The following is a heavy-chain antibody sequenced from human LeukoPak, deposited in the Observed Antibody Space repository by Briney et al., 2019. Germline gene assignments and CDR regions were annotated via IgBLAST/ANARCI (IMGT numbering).Heavy chain of an antibody. D-gene: IGHD3-22*01. CDR2: ISSSSSYI. J-gene: IGHJ6*02. CDR3: ARADSSGDNYYYYGMDV. V-gene: IGHV3-21*01. CDR1: GFTFSSYS. Sequence: GGSLRLSCAASGFTFSSYSMNWVRQAPGKGLEWVSSISSSSSYIYYADSVKGRFTISRDNAKNSLYLQMNSLRAEDTAVYYFARADSSGDNYYYYGMDVWGQGTTVTVSS.